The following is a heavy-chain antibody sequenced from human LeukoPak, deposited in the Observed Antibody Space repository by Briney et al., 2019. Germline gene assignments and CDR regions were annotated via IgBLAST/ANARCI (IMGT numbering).Heavy chain of an antibody. CDR1: GGSFSGYY. J-gene: IGHJ4*02. CDR3: ASYTAGGGGLDY. CDR2: INHSGST. V-gene: IGHV4-34*01. D-gene: IGHD5-18*01. Sequence: SETLSLTCAVYGGSFSGYYWSWIRQPPGKGLEWIGEINHSGSTNYNPSLKSRVTISVDTSKNQFSLKLSSVTAADTAVYYCASYTAGGGGLDYWGQGTLVTVSS.